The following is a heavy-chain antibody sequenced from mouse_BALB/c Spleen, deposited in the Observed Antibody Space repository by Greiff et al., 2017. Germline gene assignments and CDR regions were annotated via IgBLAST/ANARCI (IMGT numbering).Heavy chain of an antibody. CDR1: GYSITSDYA. V-gene: IGHV3-2*02. D-gene: IGHD2-1*01. CDR2: ISYSGST. J-gene: IGHJ4*01. Sequence: DVQLLESGPGLVKPSQSLSLTCTVTGYSITSDYAWNWIRQFPGNKLEWMGYISYSGSTSYNPSLKSRISITRDTSKNQFFLQLNSVTTEDTATYYCARGYYGNYEGAMDYWGQGTSVTVSS. CDR3: ARGYYGNYEGAMDY.